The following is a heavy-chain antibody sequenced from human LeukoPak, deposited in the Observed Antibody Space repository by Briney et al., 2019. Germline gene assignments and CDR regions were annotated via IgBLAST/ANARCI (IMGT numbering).Heavy chain of an antibody. J-gene: IGHJ4*02. CDR2: IDDSGIT. CDR3: ARGQYCSTTTCYSARRYFDF. CDR1: GGAFSNYF. V-gene: IGHV4-34*01. D-gene: IGHD2-2*01. Sequence: SETLSLTCAVSGGAFSNYFWTWIRQPPGRGLEWIAEIDDSGITNSNSSLRSRVAISLDTSKNQFSLRLTSVTAADTAVYYCARGQYCSTTTCYSARRYFDFWGQGTLVTVSS.